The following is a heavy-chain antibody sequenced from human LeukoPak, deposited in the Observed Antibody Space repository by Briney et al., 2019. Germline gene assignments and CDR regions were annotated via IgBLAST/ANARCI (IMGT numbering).Heavy chain of an antibody. V-gene: IGHV4-39*07. D-gene: IGHD6-13*01. CDR2: IYYSGST. J-gene: IGHJ4*02. CDR1: GGSISSSSYY. Sequence: SETLSLTCIVSGGSISSSSYYWGWIRQPPGKGLEWIGSIYYSGSTYYNPSLKSRVTLSVDTSKNQFSLRLTSVTAADTAFYYCAREEYSSDWYGHDSWGQGTLVTVSS. CDR3: AREEYSSDWYGHDS.